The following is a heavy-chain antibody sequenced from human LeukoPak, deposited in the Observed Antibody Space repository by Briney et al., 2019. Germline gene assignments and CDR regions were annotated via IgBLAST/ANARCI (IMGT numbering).Heavy chain of an antibody. CDR1: GYTLTRYC. D-gene: IGHD3-3*01. CDR2: ISAYNCNT. V-gene: IGHV1-18*01. CDR3: ARDRRITIFGVVITPLNY. J-gene: IGHJ4*02. Sequence: ASVTVSCLPSGYTLTRYCISLVGQAPRHGLEWMGWISAYNCNTNYAQKLQGRVTMTTDTSTSTAYMERRSLRSDDTAVYYCARDRRITIFGVVITPLNYWGQGTLVTVSS.